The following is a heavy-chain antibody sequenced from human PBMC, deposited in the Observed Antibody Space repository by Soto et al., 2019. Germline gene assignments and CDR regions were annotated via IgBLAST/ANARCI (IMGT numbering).Heavy chain of an antibody. CDR3: ARAGISQAAAGSLDCCPIDS. J-gene: IGHJ4*02. V-gene: IGHV3-66*01. CDR2: IYSGGTT. D-gene: IGHD6-13*01. CDR1: GFTVSSNS. Sequence: PGVSLRLSCATSGFTVSSNSLSGVRQAPGQGLERVSIIYSGGTTYYADSVKGRFTISRDISKNTLYLQMNSLRAEVTFVYYCARAGISQAAAGSLDCCPIDSWGQGT.